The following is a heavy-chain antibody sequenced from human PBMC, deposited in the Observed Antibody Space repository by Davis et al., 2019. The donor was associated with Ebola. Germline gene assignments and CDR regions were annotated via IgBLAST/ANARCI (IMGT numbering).Heavy chain of an antibody. V-gene: IGHV3-73*01. J-gene: IGHJ5*02. CDR1: GFTFSGSA. CDR2: IRSKANSYAT. CDR3: TRLVTYYYDSSGFDR. D-gene: IGHD3-22*01. Sequence: GESLKISCAASGFTFSGSAMHWVRQASGKGLEWVGRIRSKANSYATAYAASVKGRFTISRDDSKNTAYLQMNSLKTEDTAVYYCTRLVTYYYDSSGFDRWGQGTLVTVSS.